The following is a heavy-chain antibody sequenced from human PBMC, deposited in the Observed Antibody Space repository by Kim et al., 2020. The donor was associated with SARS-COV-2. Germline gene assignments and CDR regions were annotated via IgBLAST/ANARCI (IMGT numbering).Heavy chain of an antibody. CDR3: ARSIAVAGRPFDY. J-gene: IGHJ4*02. Sequence: SETLSLTCTVSGGSVSSGSYYWSWIRQPPGKGLEWIGYIYYSGSTNYNPSLKSRVTISVDTSKNQFSLKLSSVTAADTAVYYCARSIAVAGRPFDYWGQGTLVTVSS. V-gene: IGHV4-61*01. D-gene: IGHD6-19*01. CDR1: GGSVSSGSYY. CDR2: IYYSGST.